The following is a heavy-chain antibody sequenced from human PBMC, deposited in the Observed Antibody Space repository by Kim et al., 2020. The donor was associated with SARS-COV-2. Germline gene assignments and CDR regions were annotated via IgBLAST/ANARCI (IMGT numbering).Heavy chain of an antibody. J-gene: IGHJ4*02. Sequence: DPVKGRFTISRDNSKNTLYLQMNSLRAEDRAVYYWAKERQFMAVADSFDYWGQGTLVTVSS. CDR3: AKERQFMAVADSFDY. D-gene: IGHD6-19*01. V-gene: IGHV3-30*02.